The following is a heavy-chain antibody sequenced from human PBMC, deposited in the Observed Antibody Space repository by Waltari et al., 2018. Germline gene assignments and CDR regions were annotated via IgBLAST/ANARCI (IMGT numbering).Heavy chain of an antibody. D-gene: IGHD3-3*01. V-gene: IGHV3-21*01. CDR2: ISSSSSYI. J-gene: IGHJ6*02. CDR1: GFTFSSYS. CDR3: ARVIGMEWFYGMDV. Sequence: EVQLVESGGGLVKPGGSLRLSCAASGFTFSSYSMNWVRQAPGKGLEWVSSISSSSSYIYYADSVKGRFTISRDNAKNSLYLQMNSLRAEDTAVYYCARVIGMEWFYGMDVWGQGTTVTVSS.